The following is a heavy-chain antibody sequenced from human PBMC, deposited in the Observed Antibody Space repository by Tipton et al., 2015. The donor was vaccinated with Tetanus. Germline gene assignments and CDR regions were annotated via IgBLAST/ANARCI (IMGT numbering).Heavy chain of an antibody. Sequence: TLSLTCTVSGASLRGGDYHWSWIRQPPGKGLEWLAYISGSGTSNSNYYLKSRITMTHDTSRNQFSLRLTSVTAADTAVYFCARNVYTVTNDAFDIWGHGTLVNVSS. CDR2: ISGSGTS. D-gene: IGHD4-11*01. V-gene: IGHV4-61*08. CDR1: GASLRGGDYH. CDR3: ARNVYTVTNDAFDI. J-gene: IGHJ3*02.